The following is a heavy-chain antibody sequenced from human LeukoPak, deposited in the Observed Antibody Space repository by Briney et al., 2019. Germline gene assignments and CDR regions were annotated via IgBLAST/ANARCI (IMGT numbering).Heavy chain of an antibody. CDR2: IYYSGST. V-gene: IGHV4-39*07. J-gene: IGHJ4*02. CDR3: ATLGGGYDYVWGSYRSAGMEYYFDY. D-gene: IGHD3-16*02. Sequence: SETLSLTCTVSGGSISSSSYYWGWIRQPPGKGLEWIGSIYYSGSTYYNPSLKSRVTISVDTSKNQFSLKLSSVTAADTAVYYCATLGGGYDYVWGSYRSAGMEYYFDYWGQGTLVTVSS. CDR1: GGSISSSSYY.